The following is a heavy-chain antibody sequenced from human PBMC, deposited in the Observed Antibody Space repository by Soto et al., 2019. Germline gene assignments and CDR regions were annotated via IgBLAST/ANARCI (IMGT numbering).Heavy chain of an antibody. J-gene: IGHJ4*02. CDR2: IYYSGST. Sequence: PSETLSLTCTVSGGSISSGGYYWSWIRQHPGKGLEWIGYIYYSGSTYYSPSLKSRLTMSVDTSKNQFSLKLSSVTAADTAVYYCARVHGYSYGYFDYWGQGALVTVSS. D-gene: IGHD5-18*01. CDR3: ARVHGYSYGYFDY. CDR1: GGSISSGGYY. V-gene: IGHV4-31*03.